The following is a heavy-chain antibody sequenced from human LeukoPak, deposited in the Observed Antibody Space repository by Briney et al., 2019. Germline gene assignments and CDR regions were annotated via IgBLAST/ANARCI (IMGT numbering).Heavy chain of an antibody. CDR1: GFTFSSYS. Sequence: GGSLRLSCAASGFTFSSYSMNWVRQAPGKGLEWVSRISVSGSTYYADSVKGRFTISRDSSKNTLYLQMSSLRAEDTAVYYCAKGSGSSTWQSHFDYWGQGTLVTVSS. CDR3: AKGSGSSTWQSHFDY. J-gene: IGHJ4*02. CDR2: ISVSGST. V-gene: IGHV3-23*01. D-gene: IGHD6-13*01.